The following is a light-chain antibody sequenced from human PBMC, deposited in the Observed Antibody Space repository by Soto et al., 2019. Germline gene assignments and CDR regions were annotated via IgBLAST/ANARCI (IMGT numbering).Light chain of an antibody. J-gene: IGKJ1*01. CDR3: QQYDTSPGT. V-gene: IGKV3-20*01. CDR2: GAS. Sequence: EIVLTQSPGTLSLSPGERATLSCRASQSVCSRFLAWYQQIPGRAPRLLIYGASNRATGIPDRFSGSGSGTDFTLTVSRLEPADFAVYFCQQYDTSPGTFGQGTKVEIK. CDR1: QSVCSRF.